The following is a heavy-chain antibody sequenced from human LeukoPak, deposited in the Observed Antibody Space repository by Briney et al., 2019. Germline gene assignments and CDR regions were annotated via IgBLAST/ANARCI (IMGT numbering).Heavy chain of an antibody. Sequence: SETLSLTCTVSGGSISSYYWSWIRQPPGKGLEWIGYIYYSGSTNYSPSLKSRVTISGDTSKNQFSLKLSSVTAADTAVYYCTRGSIAYYYMDVWGKGTTVTISS. CDR1: GGSISSYY. CDR2: IYYSGST. V-gene: IGHV4-59*01. J-gene: IGHJ6*03. D-gene: IGHD3-22*01. CDR3: TRGSIAYYYMDV.